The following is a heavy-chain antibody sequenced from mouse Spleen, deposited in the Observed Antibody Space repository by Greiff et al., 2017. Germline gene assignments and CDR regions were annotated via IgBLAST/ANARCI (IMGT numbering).Heavy chain of an antibody. V-gene: IGHV1-26*01. D-gene: IGHD2-1*01. Sequence: EVQLQQSGPELVKPGASVKISCKASGYTFTDYYMNWVKQSHGKSLEWIGDINPNNGGTSYNQKFKGKATLTVDKSSSTAYMELRSLTSEDSAVYYCARGYGNYAFAYWGQGTLVTVSA. J-gene: IGHJ3*01. CDR2: INPNNGGT. CDR3: ARGYGNYAFAY. CDR1: GYTFTDYY.